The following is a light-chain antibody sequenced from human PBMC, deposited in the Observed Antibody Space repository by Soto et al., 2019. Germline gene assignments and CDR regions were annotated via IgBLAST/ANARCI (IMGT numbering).Light chain of an antibody. CDR3: KQYGSSTWT. Sequence: EIVLTQSPATLSLSPGESATLSCGASQTVTSNYLAWYQQKPGQAPRLLIFGASIRVTGIPDRFIGSGSGTDFTLTLSRLETEDLAVYDCKQYGSSTWTVGQGTQG. CDR2: GAS. J-gene: IGKJ1*01. CDR1: QTVTSNY. V-gene: IGKV3-20*01.